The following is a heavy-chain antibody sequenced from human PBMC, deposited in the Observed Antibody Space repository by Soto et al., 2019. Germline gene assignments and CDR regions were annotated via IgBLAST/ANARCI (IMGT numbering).Heavy chain of an antibody. J-gene: IGHJ6*02. D-gene: IGHD3-3*01. Sequence: QVQLQESGPGLVTPSQTLSLTCTVSGGSISSGGYYWSWLRQHPGKSLEWIGYIYYSGSTYYNPFIKSRVTISVDTSKNQCSLKLSSVTAADTAMYYCAGDSPTIFGVVIRMDVWGQGTTVTVSS. CDR1: GGSISSGGYY. CDR2: IYYSGST. V-gene: IGHV4-31*03. CDR3: AGDSPTIFGVVIRMDV.